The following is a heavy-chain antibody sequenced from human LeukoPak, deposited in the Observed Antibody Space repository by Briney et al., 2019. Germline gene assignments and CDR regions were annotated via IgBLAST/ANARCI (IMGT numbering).Heavy chain of an antibody. CDR2: ISGSGGST. Sequence: GGSLRLSCVASGLSVSSNYMSWVRQAPGKGLEWVSGISGSGGSTNYADSVKGRFTISRDNSKNTLYLQMNSLRADDTAVYYCAKDLYSSTWYGWFDPWGQGTLVTVSS. D-gene: IGHD6-13*01. CDR1: GLSVSSNY. J-gene: IGHJ5*02. CDR3: AKDLYSSTWYGWFDP. V-gene: IGHV3-23*01.